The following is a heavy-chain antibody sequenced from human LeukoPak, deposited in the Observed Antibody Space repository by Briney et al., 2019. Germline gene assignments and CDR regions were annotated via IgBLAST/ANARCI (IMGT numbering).Heavy chain of an antibody. D-gene: IGHD3-22*01. CDR1: GYTFTSYG. CDR3: ARASPLLYDSSGYYEQGDY. V-gene: IGHV1-18*01. J-gene: IGHJ4*02. Sequence: ASVKVSCTASGYTFTSYGISWVRQAPGQGLEWMGWISAYNGNTNYAQKLQGRVTMTTDTSTSTAYMELRSLRSDDTAVYYCARASPLLYDSSGYYEQGDYWGQGTLVTVSS. CDR2: ISAYNGNT.